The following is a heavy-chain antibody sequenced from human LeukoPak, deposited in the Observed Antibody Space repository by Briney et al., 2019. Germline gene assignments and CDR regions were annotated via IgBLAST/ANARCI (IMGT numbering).Heavy chain of an antibody. Sequence: GGSLRLSCAASGFTFSDYYMDWVRQAPGKGLEWVGRTRYKANSYTKAYAAYVRVRFTISRHDSKNSLYLQMNSLKTEDTAVYYCAREGSGWSVGFGAFHMWGQGTMVTVSS. D-gene: IGHD6-19*01. V-gene: IGHV3-72*01. CDR2: TRYKANSYTK. CDR3: AREGSGWSVGFGAFHM. CDR1: GFTFSDYY. J-gene: IGHJ3*02.